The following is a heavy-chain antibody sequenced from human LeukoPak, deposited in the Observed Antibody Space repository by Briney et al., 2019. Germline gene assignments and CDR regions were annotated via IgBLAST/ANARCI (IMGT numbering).Heavy chain of an antibody. Sequence: ASVKVSCKASGYTFTSYDINWVRQATGQGLEWMGWMNPNSGNTGYAQKFQGRVTMTRNTSISTAYMELSSLRSEDTAVYYCARSSSWYPHYYYYGMDVWGQGTTVTVSS. J-gene: IGHJ6*02. CDR2: MNPNSGNT. CDR1: GYTFTSYD. D-gene: IGHD6-13*01. V-gene: IGHV1-8*01. CDR3: ARSSSWYPHYYYYGMDV.